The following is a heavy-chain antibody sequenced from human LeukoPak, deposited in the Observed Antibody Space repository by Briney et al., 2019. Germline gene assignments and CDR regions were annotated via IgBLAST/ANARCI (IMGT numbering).Heavy chain of an antibody. CDR3: ARAIYGDYAFDY. Sequence: SVKVSCKASGGTFSSYAISWVRQAPGQGLEWMGGIIPIFGTANYAQKFQGRVTITADESTSTAYMELSSLRSEDTAVYYCARAIYGDYAFDYWGQGTLVTVSS. D-gene: IGHD4-17*01. J-gene: IGHJ4*02. CDR1: GGTFSSYA. CDR2: IIPIFGTA. V-gene: IGHV1-69*01.